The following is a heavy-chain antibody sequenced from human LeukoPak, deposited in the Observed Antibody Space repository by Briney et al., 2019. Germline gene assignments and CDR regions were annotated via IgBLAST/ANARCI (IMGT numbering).Heavy chain of an antibody. D-gene: IGHD6-19*01. CDR1: GFTFDDYG. J-gene: IGHJ6*03. Sequence: GGSLRLSCAASGFTFDDYGMSWVRQAPGKGLEWVSGINWNGGSTGYADSVKGRFTISRDNAKNSLYLQMNSLRAEDTALYYCARVNIEAVAGKNYYYYMEVWGKGTAVTVSS. V-gene: IGHV3-20*04. CDR2: INWNGGST. CDR3: ARVNIEAVAGKNYYYYMEV.